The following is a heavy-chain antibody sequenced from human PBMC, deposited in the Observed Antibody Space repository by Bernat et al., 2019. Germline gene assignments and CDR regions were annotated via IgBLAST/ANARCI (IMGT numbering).Heavy chain of an antibody. V-gene: IGHV5-51*01. Sequence: EVQLVQSGAEVKKPGESLKISCKGSGYSFTSYWIGWVRQMPGKGLEWMGIIYPGDSDTRYSPSFQGPVTISADKSISTAYLQWSSLKASDTAMYYCARPPGPTLHPGGHSVIYWYFDLWGRGTLVTVSS. D-gene: IGHD3-16*02. CDR2: IYPGDSDT. CDR3: ARPPGPTLHPGGHSVIYWYFDL. J-gene: IGHJ2*01. CDR1: GYSFTSYW.